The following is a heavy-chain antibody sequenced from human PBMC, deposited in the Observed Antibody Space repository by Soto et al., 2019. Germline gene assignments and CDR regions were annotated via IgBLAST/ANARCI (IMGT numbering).Heavy chain of an antibody. V-gene: IGHV1-46*01. CDR2: IHYSGATP. CDR1: GYTFTNYY. CDR3: ARGGPDLATIGRFDY. J-gene: IGHJ4*02. Sequence: ASVKVSCKASGYTFTNYYMHWVRQAPGQGLEWMGVIHYSGATPTYAQKFQGRVTMARDTSTSTVYVELSSLTSEDTAVYYCARGGPDLATIGRFDYWGQGTLVTLSS. D-gene: IGHD3-16*01.